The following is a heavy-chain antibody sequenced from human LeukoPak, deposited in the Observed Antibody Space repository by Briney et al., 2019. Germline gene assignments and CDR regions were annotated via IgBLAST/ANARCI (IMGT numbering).Heavy chain of an antibody. CDR3: ASQTQWFGELWYFDY. CDR1: GYSFTSYR. V-gene: IGHV5-51*01. CDR2: NYNGDSDT. J-gene: IGHJ4*02. D-gene: IGHD3-10*01. Sequence: GESLKISCKGSGYSFTSYRIGGVRQIPGKGLEWMGINYNGDSDTRYSQSFQGQVTISADKSISTAYLQWSSLKASDTAMYYCASQTQWFGELWYFDYWGQGTLVTVSS.